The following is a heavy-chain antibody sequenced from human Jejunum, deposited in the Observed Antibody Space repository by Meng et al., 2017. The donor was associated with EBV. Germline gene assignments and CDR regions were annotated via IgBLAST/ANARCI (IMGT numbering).Heavy chain of an antibody. CDR1: VFTFSSSA. J-gene: IGHJ5*02. V-gene: IGHV3-23*04. CDR3: AKLTRA. D-gene: IGHD1/OR15-1a*01. CDR2: IGGSGGAT. Sequence: GHVVESGGGGAQPGGSLRLCWAASVFTFSSSAMSWVRQASGKGLEWVSSIGGSGGATYYADSVKGRFTISRDNSKSTLYLQMNSLRAEDTAVYYCAKLTRAWGQGTLVTVSS.